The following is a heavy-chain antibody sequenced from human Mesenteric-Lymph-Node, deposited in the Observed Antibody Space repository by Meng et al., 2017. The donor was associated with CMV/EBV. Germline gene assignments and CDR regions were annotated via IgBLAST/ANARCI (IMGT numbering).Heavy chain of an antibody. J-gene: IGHJ4*02. CDR1: GFTFSSYW. CDR2: IKQDGSEK. CDR3: ARGKYFPYYFDY. V-gene: IGHV3-7*01. D-gene: IGHD2/OR15-2a*01. Sequence: GESLKISCAASGFTFSSYWMSWVRQAPGKGLEWVANIKQDGSEKYYVDSVKGRFTISRDNAKNSLYLQMNSLRAEDTAVYYCARGKYFPYYFDYWGQGTLVTVSS.